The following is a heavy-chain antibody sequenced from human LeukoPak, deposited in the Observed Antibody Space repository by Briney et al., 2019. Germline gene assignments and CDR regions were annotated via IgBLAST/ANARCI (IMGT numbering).Heavy chain of an antibody. V-gene: IGHV4-59*01. CDR1: GGSISSYY. D-gene: IGHD6-13*01. Sequence: PSETLSLTCTVSGGSISSYYWSWIRQPPGKGLEWIGYIYYSGSTNYNPSLKSRATISVDTSKNQFSLKLSSVTAADTAVYYCAAAADFGYFDYWGQGTLVTVSS. CDR2: IYYSGST. CDR3: AAAADFGYFDY. J-gene: IGHJ4*02.